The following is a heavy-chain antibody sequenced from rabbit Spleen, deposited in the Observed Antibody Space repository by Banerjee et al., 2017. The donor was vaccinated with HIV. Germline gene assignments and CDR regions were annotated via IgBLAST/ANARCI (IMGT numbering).Heavy chain of an antibody. Sequence: QSLEESGGDLVKPGASLTLTCTASGVSFSSSSYMCWVRQAPGKGLEWIACIDTGSSGFTYYANWAKGRFTCSKTSSNTVTLQMTRLTAPDTATYFCARDTSTSFSSYGMDLWGQGTLVTVS. D-gene: IGHD1-1*01. CDR2: IDTGSSGFT. J-gene: IGHJ6*01. V-gene: IGHV1S40*01. CDR1: GVSFSSSSY. CDR3: ARDTSTSFSSYGMDL.